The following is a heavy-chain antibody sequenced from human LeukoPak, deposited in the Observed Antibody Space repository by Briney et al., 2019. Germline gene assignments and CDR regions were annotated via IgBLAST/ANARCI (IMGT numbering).Heavy chain of an antibody. D-gene: IGHD3-10*01. CDR2: SYTTGST. Sequence: PSETLSLTCSVSGDSINSGGYYWTWLRQPAGKGLEWIGRSYTTGSTNYNPSLKSRVTISLDTSKNQFSLKLSSVSAADTAVYYCARDRGITAARGVPSWFDPWGQGTLVTVSS. V-gene: IGHV4-61*02. J-gene: IGHJ5*02. CDR3: ARDRGITAARGVPSWFDP. CDR1: GDSINSGGYY.